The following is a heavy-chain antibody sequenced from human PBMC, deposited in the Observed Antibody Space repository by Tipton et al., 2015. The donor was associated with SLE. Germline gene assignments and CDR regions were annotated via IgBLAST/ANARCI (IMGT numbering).Heavy chain of an antibody. CDR3: ARERENDYGDYGYYFDN. J-gene: IGHJ4*02. CDR2: IWYDGGNK. D-gene: IGHD4-17*01. V-gene: IGHV3-33*08. Sequence: QLVQSGGGLILPGGSLRLSCAASGFTVSSHYMSWVRQAPGKGLEWVALIWYDGGNKNYADSVKGRFTISRDNSKNTLYLEINSLRAEDTAVYYCARERENDYGDYGYYFDNWGQGTLVTVSS. CDR1: GFTVSSHY.